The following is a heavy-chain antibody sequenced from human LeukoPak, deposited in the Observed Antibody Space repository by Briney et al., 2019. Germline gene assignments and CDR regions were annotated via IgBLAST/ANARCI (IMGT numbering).Heavy chain of an antibody. CDR2: INHSGST. CDR1: GGSFSGYY. D-gene: IGHD2-2*01. CDR3: ARARTSCFDY. Sequence: SETLSLTCAVYGGSFSGYYWSWIRQTPGKGLEWIGEINHSGSTNYNPSLKSRVTISVDKSKNQFSLKLSSVTAADTAAYYCARARTSCFDYWGQGTLVTVSS. V-gene: IGHV4-34*01. J-gene: IGHJ4*02.